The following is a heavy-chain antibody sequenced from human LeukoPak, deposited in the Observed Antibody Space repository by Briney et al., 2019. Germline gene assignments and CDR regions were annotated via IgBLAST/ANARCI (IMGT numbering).Heavy chain of an antibody. J-gene: IGHJ5*02. Sequence: ASVTVSCKASGYTFTGYYMHWVRQAPGQGLEWMGWINPNSGGTNYAQKFQGRVTMTRDTSISTAYMELSRLRSDDTAVYYCARDLAVAQNWFDPWGQGTLVTVSS. CDR1: GYTFTGYY. D-gene: IGHD6-19*01. V-gene: IGHV1-2*02. CDR3: ARDLAVAQNWFDP. CDR2: INPNSGGT.